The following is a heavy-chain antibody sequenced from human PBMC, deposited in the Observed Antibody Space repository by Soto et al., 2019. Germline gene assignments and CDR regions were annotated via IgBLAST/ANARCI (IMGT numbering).Heavy chain of an antibody. D-gene: IGHD2-15*01. CDR3: ERGRWSTFDS. CDR2: TYYRSKWYN. CDR1: GDSVSSNNIA. J-gene: IGHJ4*02. V-gene: IGHV6-1*01. Sequence: SQTLSLTCAVSGDSVSSNNIAWNWLRQSPWRGLEWLGRTYYRSKWYNEYAVSVRSRITINLDTSKNQFSLQLNSVTPEDTAVYYGERGRWSTFDSWGQGAQVTVPP.